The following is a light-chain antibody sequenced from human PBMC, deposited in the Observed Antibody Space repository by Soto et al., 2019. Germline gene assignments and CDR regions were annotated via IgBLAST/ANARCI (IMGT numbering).Light chain of an antibody. J-gene: IGKJ1*01. CDR3: QQSYSTPQWT. CDR2: AAS. CDR1: QSISSY. V-gene: IGKV1-39*01. Sequence: IQMTQSPSSLSASVLYRVTITFLSIQSISSYLNWYQQKPGKAPKLLIYAASSLQSGVPSRFSGSGSGTDFTLTISSLQPEDFATYYCQQSYSTPQWTFGQGTKVDIK.